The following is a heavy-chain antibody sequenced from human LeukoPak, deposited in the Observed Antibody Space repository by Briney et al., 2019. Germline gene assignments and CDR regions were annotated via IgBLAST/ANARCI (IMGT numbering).Heavy chain of an antibody. Sequence: PSETLSLTCAVYGGSFSGYYWSWIRQPPGKGLEWIGEINHSGSTNYNPSLKSRVTISVDTSKNQFSLKLSSVTAADTAVYYCASSYGGNSGALDYWGQGTLVTVSS. CDR1: GGSFSGYY. CDR2: INHSGST. J-gene: IGHJ4*02. V-gene: IGHV4-34*01. D-gene: IGHD4-23*01. CDR3: ASSYGGNSGALDY.